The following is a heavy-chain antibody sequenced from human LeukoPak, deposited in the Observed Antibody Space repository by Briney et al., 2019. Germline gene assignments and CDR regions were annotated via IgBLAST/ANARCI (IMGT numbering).Heavy chain of an antibody. CDR3: ASFYCSGGSCYQYYYYYYMDV. V-gene: IGHV4-34*01. Sequence: PSETLSLTCAVYGGSFSGYYWSWIRQPPGKGLEWIGTIYYTGSTYSNPSLKSRVTISVDTSKNQFSLKLSSVTAADTAVYYCASFYCSGGSCYQYYYYYYMDVWGKGTTVTISS. CDR1: GGSFSGYY. CDR2: IYYTGST. J-gene: IGHJ6*03. D-gene: IGHD2-15*01.